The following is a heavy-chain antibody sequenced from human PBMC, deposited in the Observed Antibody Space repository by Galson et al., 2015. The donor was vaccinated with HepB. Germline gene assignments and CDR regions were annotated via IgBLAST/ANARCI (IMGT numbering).Heavy chain of an antibody. V-gene: IGHV3-74*01. D-gene: IGHD3-22*01. Sequence: SLRLSCAASGFSFSTYRMNWVRQTPGKGLVWVSRINSGGSSRDYADSVKGRFTISRDNANNALYLEMNSLRVEDTAVYYCARGALYYDWTGYPDHYYSGMDVWGHGTTVIVSS. CDR1: GFSFSTYR. CDR2: INSGGSSR. J-gene: IGHJ6*02. CDR3: ARGALYYDWTGYPDHYYSGMDV.